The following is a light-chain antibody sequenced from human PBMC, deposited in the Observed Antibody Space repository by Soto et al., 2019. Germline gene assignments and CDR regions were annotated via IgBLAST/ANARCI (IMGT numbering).Light chain of an antibody. CDR2: KAS. V-gene: IGKV1-5*03. CDR3: QQYNSYSSWT. J-gene: IGKJ1*01. CDR1: QSISSW. Sequence: DIQMTQSPSTLSASVGDRVTINCRASQSISSWLAWYQQKPGKAPKLLIYKASSLESRVPSRFSGSGSGTEFTLTISSLQPDDFATYYCQQYNSYSSWTFGQGTKVDIK.